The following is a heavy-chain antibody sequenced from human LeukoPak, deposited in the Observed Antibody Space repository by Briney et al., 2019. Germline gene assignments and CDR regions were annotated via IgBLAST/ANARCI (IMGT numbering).Heavy chain of an antibody. CDR2: INHSGST. CDR1: GGSFSGYY. Sequence: SETPSLTCAVYGGSFSGYYWSWIRQPPGKGLEWIGEINHSGSTNYNPSLKSRVTISVDTSKNQFSLKLSSVTAADTAVYYCARGLLGYCTNGVCPNYYYMDVWGKGTTVTVSS. V-gene: IGHV4-34*01. D-gene: IGHD2-8*01. J-gene: IGHJ6*03. CDR3: ARGLLGYCTNGVCPNYYYMDV.